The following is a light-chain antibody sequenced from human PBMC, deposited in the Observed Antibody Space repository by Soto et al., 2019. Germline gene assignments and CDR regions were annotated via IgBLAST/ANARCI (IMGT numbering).Light chain of an antibody. J-gene: IGLJ1*01. Sequence: QSVLTQPASVSGSPGQSITISCTGTSSDVGNYNLVSWYQQHPGKAPKLMIYEGSKRPSGVSNRFSGSKSGNTASLTISILQAADEADYYCCSYAGSSTYVFGTGTKLTVL. CDR3: CSYAGSSTYV. CDR1: SSDVGNYNL. CDR2: EGS. V-gene: IGLV2-23*01.